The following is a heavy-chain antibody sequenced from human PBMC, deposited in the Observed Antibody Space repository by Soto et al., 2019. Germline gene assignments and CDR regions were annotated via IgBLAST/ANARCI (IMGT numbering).Heavy chain of an antibody. CDR2: ISSSSSYI. CDR3: ARVGGQLVPGFDY. Sequence: EVQLVDSGGGLGKPGGSLRLSCAASGFTFSSYSMNGVRQAPGNGLELVSSISSSSSYIYYADSVKGRFTISRDNAKNPLYLQMNSLRAEDTAVYYCARVGGQLVPGFDYWGQGTLVTVSS. CDR1: GFTFSSYS. D-gene: IGHD6-6*01. J-gene: IGHJ4*02. V-gene: IGHV3-21*01.